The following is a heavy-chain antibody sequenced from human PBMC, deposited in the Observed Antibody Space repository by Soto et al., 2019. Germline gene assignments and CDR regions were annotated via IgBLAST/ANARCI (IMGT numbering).Heavy chain of an antibody. CDR1: GGSFSGYY. V-gene: IGHV4-34*01. Sequence: SDTLSLTCAVYGGSFSGYYWSWIRQPPGKGLEWIGEINHSGSTNYNPSLKSRVTISVDTSKNQFSLKLSSVTAADTAVYYCARQAPLSTFYGMDVWGQGTTVIVSS. CDR2: INHSGST. J-gene: IGHJ6*02. CDR3: ARQAPLSTFYGMDV. D-gene: IGHD3-16*02.